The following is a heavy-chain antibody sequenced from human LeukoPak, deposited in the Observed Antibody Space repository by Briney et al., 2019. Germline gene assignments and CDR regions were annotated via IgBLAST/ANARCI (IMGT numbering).Heavy chain of an antibody. CDR1: GGSFSGYY. CDR2: INHSGST. D-gene: IGHD2-15*01. J-gene: IGHJ4*02. Sequence: SETLSLTCAVYGGSFSGYYWSWIRQPPGKGLEWIGEINHSGSTNYNPSLKSRVTIPVDTSKNQFSLKLSSVTAADTAVYYCARLEVVAATRAAIDYWGQGTLVTVSS. V-gene: IGHV4-34*01. CDR3: ARLEVVAATRAAIDY.